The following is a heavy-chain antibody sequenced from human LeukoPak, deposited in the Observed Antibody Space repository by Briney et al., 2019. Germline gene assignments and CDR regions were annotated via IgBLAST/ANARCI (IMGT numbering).Heavy chain of an antibody. CDR1: GFTFNSYA. Sequence: GGSLRLSCTVSGFTFNSYAMSWVRQAPGKGLEWVSSISGNGDDTYHADSVKGRFTISRDNSKNTLYLQMNSLRAEDTAVYYCARSVAVAGIFDYWGQGTLVTVSS. J-gene: IGHJ4*02. CDR2: ISGNGDDT. V-gene: IGHV3-23*01. CDR3: ARSVAVAGIFDY. D-gene: IGHD6-19*01.